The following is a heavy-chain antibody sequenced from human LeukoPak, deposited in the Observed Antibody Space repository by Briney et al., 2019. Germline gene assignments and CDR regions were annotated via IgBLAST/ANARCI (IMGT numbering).Heavy chain of an antibody. V-gene: IGHV3-30-3*01. J-gene: IGHJ6*02. CDR2: ISYDGSNK. Sequence: GRSLRLSCAASGFTFSSYAMHWVRQAPGKGLEWVAVISYDGSNKYYADSVKGRFTISRDNSKNTLYLQMNSLRAEDTAVYYCARASIAVAGYGMGVWGQGTTVTVSS. D-gene: IGHD6-19*01. CDR1: GFTFSSYA. CDR3: ARASIAVAGYGMGV.